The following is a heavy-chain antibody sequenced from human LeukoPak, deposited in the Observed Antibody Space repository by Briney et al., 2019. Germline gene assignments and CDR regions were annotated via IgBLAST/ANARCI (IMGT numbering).Heavy chain of an antibody. CDR2: IRYDGNNQ. CDR3: AELGITMIGGV. J-gene: IGHJ6*04. Sequence: GGSLRLSCAASGFTFSDYGIHWVRQAPGKGLEWVAFIRYDGNNQYYADSVKGRFTISRDNSKNSLYLQMNSLRAEDTAVYYCAELGITMIGGVWGKGTTVTISS. CDR1: GFTFSDYG. V-gene: IGHV3-30*02. D-gene: IGHD3-10*02.